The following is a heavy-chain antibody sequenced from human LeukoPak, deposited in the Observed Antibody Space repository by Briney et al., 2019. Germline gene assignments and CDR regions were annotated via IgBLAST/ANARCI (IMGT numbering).Heavy chain of an antibody. CDR2: INTDGSTT. CDR3: ARVTSGDYTSSWYDY. CDR1: GFTFSNYW. J-gene: IGHJ4*02. D-gene: IGHD6-13*01. V-gene: IGHV3-74*01. Sequence: GSLRLSCAASGFTFSNYWMHWVRQAPGKGLVWVSRINTDGSTTSYVDSVKGRFTISRDSAKNTLYLQMNSLRAEDTAVYYCARVTSGDYTSSWYDYWGQGTLVTVSS.